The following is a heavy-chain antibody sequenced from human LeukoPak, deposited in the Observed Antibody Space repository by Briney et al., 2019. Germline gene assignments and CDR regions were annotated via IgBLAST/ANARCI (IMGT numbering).Heavy chain of an antibody. CDR3: ARDQTRYCSGGSCPDAFDI. D-gene: IGHD2-15*01. V-gene: IGHV3-23*01. Sequence: PGGSLRLSCAASGFTFSSCAMSWVRQAPGKGLEWVSAISGSGGSTYYADSVKGRFTISRDNAKNSLYLQMNSLRAEDTAVYYCARDQTRYCSGGSCPDAFDIWGQGTMVTVSS. CDR1: GFTFSSCA. CDR2: ISGSGGST. J-gene: IGHJ3*02.